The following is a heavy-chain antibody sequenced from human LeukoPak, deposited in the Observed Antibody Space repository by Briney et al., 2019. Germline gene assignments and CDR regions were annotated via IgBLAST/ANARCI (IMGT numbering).Heavy chain of an antibody. CDR2: ISGSGGST. V-gene: IGHV3-23*01. CDR1: GFTFSSYA. CDR3: AKGCSGWPCDSGLRYYYYYGMDV. D-gene: IGHD6-19*01. J-gene: IGHJ6*02. Sequence: SGGSLRLSCAASGFTFSSYAMSWVRQAPGKGLEWVSAISGSGGSTYYADSVKGRFTISRDNSKNTLYLQMNSLRAEDTAVYYCAKGCSGWPCDSGLRYYYYYGMDVWGQGTTVTVSS.